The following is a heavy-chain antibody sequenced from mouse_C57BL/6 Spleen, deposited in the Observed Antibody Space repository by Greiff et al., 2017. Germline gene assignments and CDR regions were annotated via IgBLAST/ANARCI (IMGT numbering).Heavy chain of an antibody. CDR2: ISNGGGST. Sequence: EVQRVESGGGLVQPGGSLKLSCAASGFTFSDYYMYWVRQTPEKRLEWVAYISNGGGSTYYPDTVKGRFTISRDNAKNTLYLQMSRLKSEDTAMYYCARDGWFAYWGQGTLVTVSA. J-gene: IGHJ3*01. CDR3: ARDGWFAY. CDR1: GFTFSDYY. V-gene: IGHV5-12*01.